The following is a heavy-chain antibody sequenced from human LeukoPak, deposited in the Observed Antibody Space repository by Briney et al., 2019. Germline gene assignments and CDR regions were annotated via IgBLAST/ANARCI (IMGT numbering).Heavy chain of an antibody. J-gene: IGHJ6*03. Sequence: PSETLSLTCTVSGGSIGSGTYYWGWIRQPAGKGLEWIGRIYTSGSTSYNPSLKSRVTISVDTSKNQMSLKLSSVTAADTAVYYCAKTRERAHTYYYYMDVWGKGTTVTVSS. CDR3: AKTRERAHTYYYYMDV. CDR1: GGSIGSGTYY. V-gene: IGHV4-61*02. CDR2: IYTSGST.